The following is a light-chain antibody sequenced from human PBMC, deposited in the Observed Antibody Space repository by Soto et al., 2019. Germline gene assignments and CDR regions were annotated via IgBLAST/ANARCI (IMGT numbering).Light chain of an antibody. V-gene: IGLV1-44*01. CDR3: AAWDDSLNGRYV. J-gene: IGLJ1*01. Sequence: QSVLTQPPSASGTPGQRVTISCSGSSSNIGSNTVNWYQQLPGTAPKHLIYSNNQRPSGVPDRLSGSKSGTSASLAISGLQSEDEADYYCAAWDDSLNGRYVFGTGTKVTVL. CDR2: SNN. CDR1: SSNIGSNT.